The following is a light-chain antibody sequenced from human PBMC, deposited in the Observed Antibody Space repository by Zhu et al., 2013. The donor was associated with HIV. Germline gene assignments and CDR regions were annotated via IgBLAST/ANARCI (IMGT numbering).Light chain of an antibody. CDR1: QSVSSN. V-gene: IGKV3-15*01. J-gene: IGKJ2*01. CDR3: QQYQTFPYS. CDR2: GAS. Sequence: EIVMTQSPATLSVSPGERATLSCRASQSVSSNLAWYQQKPGQAPRLLIYGASTRATGIPARFSGSGSGTYFTLTISSLQPEDFATYYCQQYQTFPYSFGQGTKLDFK.